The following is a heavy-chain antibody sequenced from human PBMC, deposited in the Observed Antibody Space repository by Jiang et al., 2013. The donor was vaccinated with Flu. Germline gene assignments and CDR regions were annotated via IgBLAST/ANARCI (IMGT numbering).Heavy chain of an antibody. CDR1: GGSISSYY. CDR2: IYYSGST. J-gene: IGHJ6*02. CDR3: ARDRTGYYYDSSGYYHPLDGMDV. V-gene: IGHV4-59*01. D-gene: IGHD3-22*01. Sequence: TVSGGSISSYYWSWIRQPPGKGPEWIGYIYYSGSTNYNPSLKSRVTISVDTSKNQFSLKLSSVTAADTAVYYCARDRTGYYYDSSGYYHPLDGMDVWGQGTTVTVSS.